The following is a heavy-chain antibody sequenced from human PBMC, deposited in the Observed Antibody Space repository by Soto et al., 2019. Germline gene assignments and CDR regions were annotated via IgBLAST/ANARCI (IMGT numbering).Heavy chain of an antibody. CDR2: IYYSGST. V-gene: IGHV4-61*01. CDR1: GGSVSSGSYY. CDR3: ARDSIIASTIDD. Sequence: SETLSLTCTVSGGSVSSGSYYWSWIRQPPGKGLEWIGYIYYSGSTNYNPSLKSRVTISVDTSKNQFSLKLSSVTAADTAVYYCARDSIIASTIDDWGQGTLVTVSS. J-gene: IGHJ4*02. D-gene: IGHD1-20*01.